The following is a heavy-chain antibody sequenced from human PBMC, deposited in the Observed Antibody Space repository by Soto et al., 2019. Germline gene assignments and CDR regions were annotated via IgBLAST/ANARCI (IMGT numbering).Heavy chain of an antibody. V-gene: IGHV1-46*01. D-gene: IGHD2-21*02. CDR2: VNPSGGHT. CDR3: ARGGHVVVVTAALDY. J-gene: IGHJ4*02. CDR1: GDTFTDYY. Sequence: QVQLMQSGAEVKKPGASVKVSCKASGDTFTDYYIHWVRQAPGQGLEWMGTVNPSGGHTTYAQHFLGRVTMTRDTSTSPLSMELTSLTSDAPAIYYCARGGHVVVVTAALDYWAQGPLVTVSS.